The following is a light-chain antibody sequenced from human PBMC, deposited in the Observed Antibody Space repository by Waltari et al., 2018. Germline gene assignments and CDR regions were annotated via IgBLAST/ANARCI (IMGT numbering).Light chain of an antibody. CDR3: GTWDSSLSVGV. J-gene: IGLJ3*02. Sequence: QSVLTQPPSVSAAPGQKVTISCSGSSSSIGNNFVSWYQRFPGTVPKLLIYDNDQRPAGIPARFSASKSGTSATLGITGLQTGDEADYYCGTWDSSLSVGVFGGGTKLTVL. CDR2: DND. V-gene: IGLV1-51*01. CDR1: SSSIGNNF.